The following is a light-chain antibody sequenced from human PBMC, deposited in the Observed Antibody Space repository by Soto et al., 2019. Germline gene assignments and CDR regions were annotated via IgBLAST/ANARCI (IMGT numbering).Light chain of an antibody. Sequence: QSALTHPASVSGSRGQSITISCTGTSSDIGAYNYVSWYQQHPGKAPKLMIYDVNIRPSGVSNRFSGSKSGNTASLTISGLQAEDEADYYCTSWTTSTTMIFGGGTKVTVL. CDR1: SSDIGAYNY. V-gene: IGLV2-14*03. CDR2: DVN. J-gene: IGLJ2*01. CDR3: TSWTTSTTMI.